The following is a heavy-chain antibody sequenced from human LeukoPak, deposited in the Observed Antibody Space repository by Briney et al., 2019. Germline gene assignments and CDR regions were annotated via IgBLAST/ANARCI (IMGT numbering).Heavy chain of an antibody. Sequence: NPSETLSLTCAVSGGSISSGGYSWRWIRQPPGKGLEWIGYIYHSGSTYYNPSLKSRVTISVDRSKNQFSLKLSSVTAADTAVYFCAKSRAMVSNFDYWGQGTLVTVSS. D-gene: IGHD5-18*01. J-gene: IGHJ4*02. CDR2: IYHSGST. CDR1: GGSISSGGYS. V-gene: IGHV4-30-2*01. CDR3: AKSRAMVSNFDY.